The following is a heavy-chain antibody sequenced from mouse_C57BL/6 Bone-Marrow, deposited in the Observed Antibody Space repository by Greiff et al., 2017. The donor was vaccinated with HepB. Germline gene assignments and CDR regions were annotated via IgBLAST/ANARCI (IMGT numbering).Heavy chain of an antibody. CDR3: AREIYFDV. CDR1: GYTFTSYW. J-gene: IGHJ1*03. CDR2: IDPYDSYT. V-gene: IGHV1-69*01. Sequence: VQLQQPGAELVMPGASVKLSCKASGYTFTSYWMHWVKQRPGQGLEWIGEIDPYDSYTNYNQKFKGKSTLTVDKSSSTAYMQLSSLTSEDSAVYYWAREIYFDVWGTGTTVTVSS.